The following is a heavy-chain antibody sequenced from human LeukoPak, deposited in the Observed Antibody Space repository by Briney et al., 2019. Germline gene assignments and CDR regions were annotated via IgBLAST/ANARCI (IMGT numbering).Heavy chain of an antibody. CDR1: GASITAYY. V-gene: IGHV4-59*01. Sequence: SETLSLTCTVSGASITAYYWSWIRHSPGKGLEWIGSIHFSGNTNYNPSLNSRVTISLDTPKNQFSLKLTSVTAADTALYYRARGQRNYFRAVDDWGLGTLVTVSS. CDR2: IHFSGNT. D-gene: IGHD3-10*01. J-gene: IGHJ4*02. CDR3: ARGQRNYFRAVDD.